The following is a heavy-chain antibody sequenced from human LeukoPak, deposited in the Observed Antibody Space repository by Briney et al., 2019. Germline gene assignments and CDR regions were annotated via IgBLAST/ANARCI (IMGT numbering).Heavy chain of an antibody. CDR1: GYTLTELS. CDR3: ATDSGPTNGNYYYGMDV. D-gene: IGHD5-12*01. CDR2: FDPEDGET. V-gene: IGHV1-24*01. Sequence: ASVKVSCKVSGYTLTELSMHWVRQAPGKGLEWMGGFDPEDGETIYARKFQGRVTMTEDTSTDTAYMELSSLRSEDTAVYYCATDSGPTNGNYYYGMDVWGKGTTVTVSS. J-gene: IGHJ6*04.